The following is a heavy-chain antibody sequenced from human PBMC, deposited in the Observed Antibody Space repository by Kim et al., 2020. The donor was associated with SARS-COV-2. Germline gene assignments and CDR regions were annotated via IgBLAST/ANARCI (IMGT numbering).Heavy chain of an antibody. V-gene: IGHV4-4*06. Sequence: THHNPSLKDQVIMSIDTSKNQFSLKLTSVTAADTAVYFCARADYYYGMDVWGQGTTVTVSS. CDR2: T. CDR3: ARADYYYGMDV. J-gene: IGHJ6*02.